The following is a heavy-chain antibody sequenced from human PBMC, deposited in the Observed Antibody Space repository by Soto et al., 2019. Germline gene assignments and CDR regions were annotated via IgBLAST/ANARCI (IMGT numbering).Heavy chain of an antibody. D-gene: IGHD4-17*01. CDR2: IYHSGST. CDR3: ANLGTTMTSNDY. Sequence: QVQLQESGPGLVKPSGTLSLTCAVSGGSISSSNWWSWVRQPPGKGLGWIGEIYHSGSTNYNPSLKSRVTISVDKSNNQFSLKLSSVTAADTAVYYCANLGTTMTSNDYWGQGTLVTVSS. J-gene: IGHJ4*02. CDR1: GGSISSSNW. V-gene: IGHV4-4*02.